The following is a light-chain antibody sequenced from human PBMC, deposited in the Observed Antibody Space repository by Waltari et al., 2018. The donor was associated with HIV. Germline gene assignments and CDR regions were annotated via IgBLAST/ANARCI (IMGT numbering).Light chain of an antibody. CDR2: DAS. CDR3: QQYDKLPLT. CDR1: QDISTN. J-gene: IGKJ1*01. Sequence: DIQINQSPSALSASYGDRVSITCQASQDISTNLNWYQQKPGRAPNLLIYDASNLETGVPSKFSGSGSGTDFTFTISSLQPGDIATYFCQQYDKLPLTFGQGTKVEIK. V-gene: IGKV1-33*01.